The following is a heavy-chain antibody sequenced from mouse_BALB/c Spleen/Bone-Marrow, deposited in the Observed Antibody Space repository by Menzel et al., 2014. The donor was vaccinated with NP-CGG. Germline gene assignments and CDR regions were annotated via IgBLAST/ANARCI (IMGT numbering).Heavy chain of an antibody. CDR2: IDPANGDT. CDR1: GFKIKDTY. J-gene: IGHJ3*01. CDR3: ARDYANTAWFAS. Sequence: VQLQQSGAELVKPGASVKLSCTASGFKIKDTYMHWVRQRPEQGLEWIGRIDPANGDTRYDPKFQGKATITADTSSNTAYLQLSSLTSEDTAVYYCARDYANTAWFASWGQGTLVAVS. D-gene: IGHD1-1*01. V-gene: IGHV14-3*02.